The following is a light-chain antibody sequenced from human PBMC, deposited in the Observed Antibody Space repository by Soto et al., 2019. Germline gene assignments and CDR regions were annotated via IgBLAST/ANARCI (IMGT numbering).Light chain of an antibody. CDR3: QQYGRTSWT. Sequence: EIVLTQSPGTLSLSPGEGATLSCRASQSVSTNFFSWYQQKPGQAPRLLIYGASTRATGIADRFSGSGSGTDFTITISRLEPEDFAVYYCQQYGRTSWTFGQGTKVEIK. V-gene: IGKV3-20*01. J-gene: IGKJ1*01. CDR2: GAS. CDR1: QSVSTNF.